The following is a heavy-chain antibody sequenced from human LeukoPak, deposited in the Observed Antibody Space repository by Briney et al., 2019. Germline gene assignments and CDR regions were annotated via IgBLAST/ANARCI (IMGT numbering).Heavy chain of an antibody. CDR1: GGTFISYA. V-gene: IGHV1-69*05. Sequence: SVKVSCKASGGTFISYAISWVRQAPGQGLEWMGGIIPIFGTANYAQKFQGRVTITTDESTSTAYMELSSLRSEDTAVYYCARDYPRIAARPAYSGYMDVWGKGTTVTVSS. CDR2: IIPIFGTA. J-gene: IGHJ6*03. CDR3: ARDYPRIAARPAYSGYMDV. D-gene: IGHD6-6*01.